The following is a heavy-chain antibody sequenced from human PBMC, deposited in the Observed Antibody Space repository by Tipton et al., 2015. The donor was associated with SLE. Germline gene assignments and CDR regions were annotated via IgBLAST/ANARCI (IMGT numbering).Heavy chain of an antibody. CDR3: ARGALGLHDAFDI. V-gene: IGHV4-59*12. D-gene: IGHD3-16*01. CDR2: VYYSRSA. J-gene: IGHJ3*02. Sequence: TLSLTCTVSGGSTSSNYWSWIRQSPGKELEWIGFVYYSRSANYNPSLKSRVTISVDTSKNHFSLKLTSLAAADTAVYYCARGALGLHDAFDIWGQGTLVSVSS. CDR1: GGSTSSNY.